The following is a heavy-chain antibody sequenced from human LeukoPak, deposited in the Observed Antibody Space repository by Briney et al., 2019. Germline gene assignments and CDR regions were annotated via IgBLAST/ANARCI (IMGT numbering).Heavy chain of an antibody. J-gene: IGHJ4*02. Sequence: GGSLRLSCAASGFTFSSYAMSWVRQAPGQGLEWVSAISGSGGSTYYADSVKGRFTISRDNSKNTLYLQMNSLRAEDTAVYYCAKAYPIVVVSAGIGYYFDYWGQGTLVTVSS. V-gene: IGHV3-23*01. CDR1: GFTFSSYA. D-gene: IGHD2-2*01. CDR3: AKAYPIVVVSAGIGYYFDY. CDR2: ISGSGGST.